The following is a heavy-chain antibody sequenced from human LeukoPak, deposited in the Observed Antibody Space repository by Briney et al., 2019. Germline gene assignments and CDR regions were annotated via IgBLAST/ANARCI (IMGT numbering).Heavy chain of an antibody. J-gene: IGHJ4*02. V-gene: IGHV3-23*01. D-gene: IGHD3-10*01. CDR1: GFTFSSYA. Sequence: GGSQRLFCAASGFTFSSYAMRWARQAPGEGLEWLSGISGSGGGTYYANSVKGRLDTSTDSSKNTLYLQMNRLRAEETAVYYCAKDVTVLLGVDHLVYCGQRALVT. CDR3: AKDVTVLLGVDHLVY. CDR2: ISGSGGGT.